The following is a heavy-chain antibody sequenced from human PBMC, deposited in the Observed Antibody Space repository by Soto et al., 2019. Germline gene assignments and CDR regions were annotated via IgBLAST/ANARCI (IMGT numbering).Heavy chain of an antibody. J-gene: IGHJ3*02. D-gene: IGHD2-8*01. CDR3: AKEIVLMVYATYDAFDI. Sequence: GGSLRLSCAASGFTFSSYGMHWVRQAPGKGLEWVAVISYDGSNKYYADSVKGRFTISRDNSKNTLYLQMNSLRAEDTAVYYCAKEIVLMVYATYDAFDIWGQGTMVTVSS. V-gene: IGHV3-30*18. CDR1: GFTFSSYG. CDR2: ISYDGSNK.